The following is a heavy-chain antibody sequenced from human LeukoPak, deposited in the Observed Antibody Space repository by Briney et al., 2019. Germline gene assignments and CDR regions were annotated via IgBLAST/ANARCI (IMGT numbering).Heavy chain of an antibody. Sequence: SETLSLTCTVYGGSISSYYWSWIRQPAGKGLEWIGRIYTSGSTNYNPSLKSQVTMSVDTSKNQFSLKLSSVTAADTAVYYCARVKVSGRFRGGVDWFDPWGQGTLVTVSS. CDR1: GGSISSYY. CDR2: IYTSGST. D-gene: IGHD6-19*01. V-gene: IGHV4-4*07. J-gene: IGHJ5*02. CDR3: ARVKVSGRFRGGVDWFDP.